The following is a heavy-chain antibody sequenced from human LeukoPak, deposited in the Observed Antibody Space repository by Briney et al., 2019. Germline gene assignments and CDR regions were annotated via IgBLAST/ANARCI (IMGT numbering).Heavy chain of an antibody. CDR1: GYTFTSYD. Sequence: GASVKVSCKASGYTFTSYDINWVRQATGQGLEWMGWMNPNSGNTGYAQKFQGRVTMTRNTSISTAYMELSSLRSEDTAVYYCARGRYDYAWGSYYNWFDPWGQGTLVTVSS. V-gene: IGHV1-8*01. J-gene: IGHJ5*02. D-gene: IGHD3-16*01. CDR2: MNPNSGNT. CDR3: ARGRYDYAWGSYYNWFDP.